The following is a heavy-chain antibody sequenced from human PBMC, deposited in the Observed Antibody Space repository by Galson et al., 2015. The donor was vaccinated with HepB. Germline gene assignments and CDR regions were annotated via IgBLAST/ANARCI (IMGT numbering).Heavy chain of an antibody. CDR3: AINRIRDYYYYMDV. Sequence: SVKVSCKASGGTFSSYAVSWVRQAPGQGLEWMGGIIPIFGTANYAQKFQGRVTITADESTSTAYMELSSLRSEDTAVYYCAINRIRDYYYYMDVWGKGTTATVSS. V-gene: IGHV1-69*13. CDR2: IIPIFGTA. J-gene: IGHJ6*03. CDR1: GGTFSSYA. D-gene: IGHD5-18*01.